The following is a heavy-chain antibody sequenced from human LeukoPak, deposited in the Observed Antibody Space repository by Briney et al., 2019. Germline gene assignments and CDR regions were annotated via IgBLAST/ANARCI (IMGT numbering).Heavy chain of an antibody. V-gene: IGHV1-2*02. CDR1: GYTFTGYY. CDR2: INPNSGGT. J-gene: IGHJ5*02. CDR3: ARAGGRSWFDP. Sequence: ASVKVSCKASGYTFTGYYMHWVRQAPGQGLEWMGWINPNSGGTNYAQKFQGRVTMTTDTSMSTAYMELSRLTSDDTAVYYCARAGGRSWFDPWGQGTLVTVSS.